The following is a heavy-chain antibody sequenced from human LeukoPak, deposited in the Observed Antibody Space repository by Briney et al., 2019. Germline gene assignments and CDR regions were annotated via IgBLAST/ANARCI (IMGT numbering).Heavy chain of an antibody. CDR2: INPNSGGT. J-gene: IGHJ2*01. D-gene: IGHD3-10*01. Sequence: ASVKVSCKASGYTFISYDINWVRQAPGQGLEWMGRINPNSGGTNYAQKFQGRVTMTRDTSISTAYMELSRLRSDDTAVYYCARIWVRQGYWYFDLWGRGTLVTVSS. V-gene: IGHV1-2*06. CDR1: GYTFISYD. CDR3: ARIWVRQGYWYFDL.